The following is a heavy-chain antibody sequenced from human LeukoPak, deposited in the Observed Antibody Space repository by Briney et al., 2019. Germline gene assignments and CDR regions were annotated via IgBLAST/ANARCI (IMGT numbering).Heavy chain of an antibody. D-gene: IGHD2-8*01. V-gene: IGHV4-31*03. Sequence: SQTLSLTCTVSGGSISSGGYYWSWIRQHPGKGLEWIGYIYYSGSTYYNPSLKSRVTISVDTSKNQFSLKLSSVTAADTAVYYCARNGGTVYFPPYGYFDYWGRGTLVTVSS. J-gene: IGHJ4*02. CDR3: ARNGGTVYFPPYGYFDY. CDR2: IYYSGST. CDR1: GGSISSGGYY.